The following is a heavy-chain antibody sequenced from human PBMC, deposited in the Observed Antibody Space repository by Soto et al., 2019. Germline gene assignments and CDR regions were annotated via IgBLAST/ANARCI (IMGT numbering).Heavy chain of an antibody. CDR3: ARDCGGDFNNWFDP. Sequence: SETLSLTCTVSGGSISSGDYYWSWIRQPPGKGLEWIGYIYYSGSTYYNPSLKSRVTISVDTSKNQFSLKLSSVTAADTAVYYCARDCGGDFNNWFDPWGQGXLVTVYS. D-gene: IGHD2-21*02. CDR1: GGSISSGDYY. CDR2: IYYSGST. V-gene: IGHV4-30-4*01. J-gene: IGHJ5*02.